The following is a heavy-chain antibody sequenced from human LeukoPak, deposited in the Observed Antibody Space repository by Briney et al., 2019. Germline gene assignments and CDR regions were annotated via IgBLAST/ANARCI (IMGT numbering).Heavy chain of an antibody. CDR3: ARSKAGGY. CDR2: IDQEGGEQ. V-gene: IGHV3-7*01. J-gene: IGHJ4*02. CDR1: GFNFSNYW. Sequence: GGSLRLSCVVSGFNFSNYWMSWVRQAPGEGLEWVANIDQEGGEQNYVDSVKGRFSISRDNAKTSVYLQMNSLKVEDTAFYYCARSKAGGYWGQGTLVTVSS. D-gene: IGHD3-10*01.